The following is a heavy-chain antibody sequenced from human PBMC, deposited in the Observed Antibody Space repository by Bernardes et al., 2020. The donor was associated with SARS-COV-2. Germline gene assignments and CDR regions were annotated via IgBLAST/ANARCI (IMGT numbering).Heavy chain of an antibody. Sequence: ASVKVSCKAFGYAFRGYDISWARQAPGQGLEWMGWISGFNGDTSYIQKIQDRVIMTTDTSTSTAYMDLRDLRSDDTAVYYCAREVMVRISAAYRNGMDLWGQGTTITVSS. D-gene: IGHD3-10*01. CDR1: GYAFRGYD. J-gene: IGHJ6*02. CDR3: AREVMVRISAAYRNGMDL. CDR2: ISGFNGDT. V-gene: IGHV1-18*01.